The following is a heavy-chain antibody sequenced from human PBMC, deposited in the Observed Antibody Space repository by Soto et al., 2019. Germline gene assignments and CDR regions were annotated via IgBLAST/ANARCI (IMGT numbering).Heavy chain of an antibody. CDR1: GFTFDNYG. Sequence: PGGSLRLSCAASGFTFDNYGMNWVRQAPGKGLEWVSGIGGSGTGTYYADSVKGRFTISRDSSMYLQMNSLRAEDTAVYYCARARTPHIKVSFDCWGKGTLVTVSS. CDR3: ARARTPHIKVSFDC. D-gene: IGHD2-2*01. V-gene: IGHV3-23*01. J-gene: IGHJ4*02. CDR2: IGGSGTGT.